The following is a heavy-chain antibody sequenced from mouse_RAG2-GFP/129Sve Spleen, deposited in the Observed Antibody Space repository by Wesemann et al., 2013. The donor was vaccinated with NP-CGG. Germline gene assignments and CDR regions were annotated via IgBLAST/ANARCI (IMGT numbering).Heavy chain of an antibody. CDR3: AGGNYNYAMDY. Sequence: EYAGYISYSGSTYYNPSLKSRISITRDTSKNQYYLQLNSVTTEDTATYYCAGGNYNYAMDYWGQGTSVTVSS. D-gene: IGHD2-1*01. J-gene: IGHJ4*01. CDR2: ISYSGST. V-gene: IGHV3-8*02.